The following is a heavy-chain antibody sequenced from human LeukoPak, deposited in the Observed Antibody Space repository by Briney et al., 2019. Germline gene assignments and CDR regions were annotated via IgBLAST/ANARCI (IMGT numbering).Heavy chain of an antibody. V-gene: IGHV3-20*04. J-gene: IGHJ3*02. CDR1: GFKFDDYG. D-gene: IGHD4-17*01. CDR2: INWSGDKT. CDR3: ARCNDYGDCDGALDI. Sequence: GGSLRLSCAASGFKFDDYGMSWVRQVPGKGLEWVSGINWSGDKTGYEDSVKGRFTISRDNAKNSLDLQLHSLRAEDTALYYCARCNDYGDCDGALDIWGQGTMVIVSS.